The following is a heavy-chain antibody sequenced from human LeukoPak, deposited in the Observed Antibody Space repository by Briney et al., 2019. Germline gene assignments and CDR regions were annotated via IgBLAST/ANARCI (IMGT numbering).Heavy chain of an antibody. CDR1: GYTFTSYY. CDR3: ARGSSGYYPA. D-gene: IGHD3-22*01. CDR2: INPGGGST. Sequence: ASVKVSCKASGYTFTSYYMHWVRQAPGQGLEWMGIINPGGGSTSYAQKFQGRVTMTRDTSTSTDNMELSSLRSEDTAVYYCARGSSGYYPAWGQGTLVTVSS. J-gene: IGHJ5*02. V-gene: IGHV1-46*01.